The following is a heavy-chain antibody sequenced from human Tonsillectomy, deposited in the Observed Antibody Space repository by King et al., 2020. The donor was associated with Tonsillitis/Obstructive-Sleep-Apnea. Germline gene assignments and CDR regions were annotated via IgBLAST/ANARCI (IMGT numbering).Heavy chain of an antibody. V-gene: IGHV3-66*01. CDR2: IYSGDTT. Sequence: DVQLVESGGGLVQPGGSLRLSCAASGFTVSSKSMSWVRQAPGKGLEWVSVIYSGDTTYYADCVKGRFTISRDNSKNTLYLQMNSLRADDTAVYYCPRDDYVSGSYSDYWGQGTLVTVSS. D-gene: IGHD3-10*01. CDR3: PRDDYVSGSYSDY. J-gene: IGHJ4*02. CDR1: GFTVSSKS.